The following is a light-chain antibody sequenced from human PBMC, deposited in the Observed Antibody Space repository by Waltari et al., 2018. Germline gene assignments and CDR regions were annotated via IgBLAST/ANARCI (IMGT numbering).Light chain of an antibody. CDR1: ENVPAGY. Sequence: SPGTLSLSPGERATLSCRASENVPAGYVAWYQQKPGQSPRLLMYGVSNRAAGIPDRFSGSESGTDFTLIVSRLEPEDFAVYYCHQYGSLPWTFGQGTRVDIK. CDR3: HQYGSLPWT. J-gene: IGKJ1*01. CDR2: GVS. V-gene: IGKV3-20*01.